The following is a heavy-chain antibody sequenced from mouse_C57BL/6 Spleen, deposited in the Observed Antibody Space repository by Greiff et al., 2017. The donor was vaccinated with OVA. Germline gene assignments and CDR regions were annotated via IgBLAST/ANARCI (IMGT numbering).Heavy chain of an antibody. CDR3: VRHGGRFYAMDY. CDR1: GFSFNTYA. J-gene: IGHJ4*01. Sequence: EVQLVESGGGLVQPKGSLKLSCAASGFSFNTYAMNWVRQAPGKGLEWVARIRSKSNNYATYYADSVKDRFTISRDDSESMLYLQMNNLKTEDTAMYYCVRHGGRFYAMDYWGQGTSVTVSS. V-gene: IGHV10-1*01. CDR2: IRSKSNNYAT.